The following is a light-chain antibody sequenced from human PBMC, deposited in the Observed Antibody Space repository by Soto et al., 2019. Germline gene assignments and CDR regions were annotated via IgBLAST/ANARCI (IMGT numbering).Light chain of an antibody. V-gene: IGKV1-6*01. CDR1: QGIRNY. CDR3: QQYYTFSGT. CDR2: DAS. J-gene: IGKJ1*01. Sequence: IPMTQSPSTLSGSVGDRVTISCRASQGIRNYLAWYQQKPGKAPKLLIFDASNLQSGVPSRFSGSGSGTDFTLTIRRLQPEDFATYYCQQYYTFSGTFGPGTKVDIK.